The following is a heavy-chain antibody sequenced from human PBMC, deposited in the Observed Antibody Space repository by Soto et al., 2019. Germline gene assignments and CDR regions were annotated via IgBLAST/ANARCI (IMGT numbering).Heavy chain of an antibody. V-gene: IGHV1-69*06. CDR3: ARDPDEVVGTDYHYYGMDV. CDR2: ILPVFGTT. Sequence: SVKVSCKASGDTSSNYGVSWVRQAPGQGLEWMGGILPVFGTTTYARNFQGRITITADKSTSTVYMELTSPRSDDTATYYCARDPDEVVGTDYHYYGMDVWDQGATVTVSS. D-gene: IGHD1-26*01. CDR1: GDTSSNYG. J-gene: IGHJ6*02.